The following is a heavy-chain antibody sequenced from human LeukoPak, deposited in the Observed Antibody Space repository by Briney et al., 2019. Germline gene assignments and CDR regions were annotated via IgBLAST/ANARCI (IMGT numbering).Heavy chain of an antibody. CDR1: GYTFRQYS. Sequence: ASVKVSCKASGYTFRQYSISWVRQAPGKGFEWMGWVSPSHTTRVYAQDFQGRVTMTADTNTNTVSMELRSLRFDDTAVYFCARGSPPRRNYDSRGYYSYYFDYWGQGTLVTVSS. D-gene: IGHD3-22*01. V-gene: IGHV1-18*01. CDR2: VSPSHTTR. CDR3: ARGSPPRRNYDSRGYYSYYFDY. J-gene: IGHJ4*02.